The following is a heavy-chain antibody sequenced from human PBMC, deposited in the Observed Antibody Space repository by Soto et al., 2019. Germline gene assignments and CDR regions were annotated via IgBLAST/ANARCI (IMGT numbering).Heavy chain of an antibody. D-gene: IGHD2-15*01. CDR3: ATLPPRIVVVMTDLPT. CDR1: GGSISSYY. CDR2: IYYSGST. Sequence: SETLSLTCTVSGGSISSYYWSWIRQPPGKGLEWIGSIYYSGSTYYNPSLKSRVTISVDTSKDQFSLKLSSVTAADTAVYYCATLPPRIVVVMTDLPTWGQGTLVTVSS. V-gene: IGHV4-59*05. J-gene: IGHJ5*02.